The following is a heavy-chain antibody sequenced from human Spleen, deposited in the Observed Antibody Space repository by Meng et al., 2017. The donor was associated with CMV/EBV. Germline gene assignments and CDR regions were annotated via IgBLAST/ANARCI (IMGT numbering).Heavy chain of an antibody. Sequence: SGGPISTTTWWSWVRQTPGKGLEWIGEIYHSGSTNYNPSLKSRVTISVDKSKNQFSLKLSSVTAADTAVYFCARDLLTGGLRHFDDWGQGILVTVSS. CDR1: GGPISTTTW. J-gene: IGHJ4*02. D-gene: IGHD3-10*01. V-gene: IGHV4-4*01. CDR2: IYHSGST. CDR3: ARDLLTGGLRHFDD.